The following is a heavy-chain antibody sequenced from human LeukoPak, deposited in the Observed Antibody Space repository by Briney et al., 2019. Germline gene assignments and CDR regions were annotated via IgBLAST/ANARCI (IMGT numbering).Heavy chain of an antibody. D-gene: IGHD6-13*01. CDR2: IYYSGST. V-gene: IGHV4-39*07. Sequence: PSETLSLTCTVSGGSISSSSYYWGWIRQPPGKGLEWIGNIYYSGSTYYNPSLKSRVTISVDTSKNQFSLKLSSVTAADTAVYYCARGIATPFHDAFDIWGQGTMVTVSS. J-gene: IGHJ3*02. CDR3: ARGIATPFHDAFDI. CDR1: GGSISSSSYY.